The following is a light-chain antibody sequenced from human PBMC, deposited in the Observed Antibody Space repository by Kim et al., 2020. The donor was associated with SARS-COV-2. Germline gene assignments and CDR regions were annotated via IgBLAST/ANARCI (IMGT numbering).Light chain of an antibody. J-gene: IGKJ1*01. CDR2: WAS. V-gene: IGKV4-1*01. Sequence: ATINRKSSQSVFFSSNNKNFLTWYPQKQGQPPKLLIYWASTRETGVPDRFSCSGSGTDFTLTISSLQAEDVAVYYCQQYYNSPPTFGQGTKVDIK. CDR3: QQYYNSPPT. CDR1: QSVFFSSNNKNF.